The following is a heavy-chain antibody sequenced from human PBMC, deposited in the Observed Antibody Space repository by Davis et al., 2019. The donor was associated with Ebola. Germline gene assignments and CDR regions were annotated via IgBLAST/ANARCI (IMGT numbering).Heavy chain of an antibody. J-gene: IGHJ3*02. D-gene: IGHD3-22*01. CDR1: GGSISSGGYY. Sequence: PSETLSLTCTVSGGSISSGGYYWSWIRQHPGKGLEWIGYIYYSGSTYYNPSLKSRVTISVDTSKNQFSLKLSSVTAADTAVYYCARFPLWPTMIVVVMQYDAFDIWGQGTMVTVSS. CDR3: ARFPLWPTMIVVVMQYDAFDI. V-gene: IGHV4-31*03. CDR2: IYYSGST.